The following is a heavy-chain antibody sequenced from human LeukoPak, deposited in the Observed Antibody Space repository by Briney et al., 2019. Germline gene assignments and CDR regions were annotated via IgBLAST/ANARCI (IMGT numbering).Heavy chain of an antibody. CDR1: GGTFSSYA. CDR3: ARDRAGIEAAGSISD. D-gene: IGHD6-13*01. Sequence: SVKVSCKASGGTFSSYAISWVRQAPGQGLEWMGRIIPILGIANYAQKFQGRVTITADKSTSTAYMELSSLRSEDTAVYYCARDRAGIEAAGSISDWGQGTLVTVSS. V-gene: IGHV1-69*04. J-gene: IGHJ4*02. CDR2: IIPILGIA.